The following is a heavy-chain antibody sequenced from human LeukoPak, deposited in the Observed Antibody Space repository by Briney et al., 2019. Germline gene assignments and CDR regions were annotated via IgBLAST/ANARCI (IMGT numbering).Heavy chain of an antibody. V-gene: IGHV4-61*08. CDR3: ASGPRNYYYSGSYHY. CDR2: IYYGGNT. J-gene: IGHJ4*02. CDR1: GGSFNSDDYY. Sequence: SETLSLTCGVSGGSFNSDDYYWNWIRQPPGRGLEWIGYIYYGGNTNYNPSLRSRVTISMDTSKNQFSLKVNSVTAADTAVYFCASGPRNYYYSGSYHYWGQGTLVAVSS. D-gene: IGHD3-10*01.